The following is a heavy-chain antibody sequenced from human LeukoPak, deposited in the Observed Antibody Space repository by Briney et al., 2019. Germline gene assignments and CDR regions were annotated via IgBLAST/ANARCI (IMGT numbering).Heavy chain of an antibody. J-gene: IGHJ6*02. V-gene: IGHV3-21*01. CDR3: AKGLDYYDSSGYYYVGEYGMDV. CDR2: ISSSSSYI. Sequence: GGSLRLSCAASGFTFSSYSMNWVRQAPGKGLEWVSSISSSSSYIYYADSVKGRFTISRDNAKNSLYLQMNSLRAEDTAVYYCAKGLDYYDSSGYYYVGEYGMDVWGQGTTVTVSS. D-gene: IGHD3-22*01. CDR1: GFTFSSYS.